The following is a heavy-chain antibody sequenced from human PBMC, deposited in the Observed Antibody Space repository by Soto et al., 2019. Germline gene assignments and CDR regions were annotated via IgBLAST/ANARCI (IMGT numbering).Heavy chain of an antibody. D-gene: IGHD3-16*01. CDR1: GDSVSSNSAA. V-gene: IGHV6-1*01. CDR2: TYYRSKWYN. J-gene: IGHJ6*03. Sequence: PSQTLSLTCAISGDSVSSNSAAWNWIRQSPSRGLEWLGRTYYRSKWYNDYAVSVKSRITINPDTSKNQFSLQLNSVTPEDTAVYYCAREGGSSSPDYYYYYYMDVWGKGTTVTVSS. CDR3: AREGGSSSPDYYYYYYMDV.